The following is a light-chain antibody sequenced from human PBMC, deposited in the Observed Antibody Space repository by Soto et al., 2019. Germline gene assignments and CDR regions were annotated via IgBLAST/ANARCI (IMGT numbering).Light chain of an antibody. CDR3: QQYNNWPPDRT. CDR2: GAS. V-gene: IGKV3-15*01. J-gene: IGKJ1*01. Sequence: IVMTQSPATLSVSPGERATLSCRASQSVGSNLAWYQQKPGQAPRLLIYGASTRATGIPARFSGSGSGTEFTLTISSLQSEDFASYVCQQYNNWPPDRTFGQGTKVEIK. CDR1: QSVGSN.